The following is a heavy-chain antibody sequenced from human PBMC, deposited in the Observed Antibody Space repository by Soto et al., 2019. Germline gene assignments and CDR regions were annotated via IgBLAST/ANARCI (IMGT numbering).Heavy chain of an antibody. CDR3: AKGKGVGATPDGANC. Sequence: GGSLGLSCAASGFTFSRYGMNWVRQAPGKGLEWVSGVRSDGDTTYNADSVKGRFTVSRDNFKNTVDLQMNSLRVEDTAVYYCAKGKGVGATPDGANCWGQGTLVTVSS. CDR2: VRSDGDTT. J-gene: IGHJ4*02. V-gene: IGHV3-23*01. CDR1: GFTFSRYG. D-gene: IGHD1-26*01.